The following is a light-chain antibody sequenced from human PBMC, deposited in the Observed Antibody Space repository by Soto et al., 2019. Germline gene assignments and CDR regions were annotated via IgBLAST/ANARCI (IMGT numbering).Light chain of an antibody. CDR2: AAS. J-gene: IGKJ5*01. Sequence: DIQMTQSPSSLSASVGDRVTITCRASQGISNYLAWYQQKPGKVPKLLIYAASTFQSGVPSRFSGSGSGTDFTLTISSLQPEDVATYYCQKYNSAPPLITFGQGTRLEIK. V-gene: IGKV1-27*01. CDR3: QKYNSAPPLIT. CDR1: QGISNY.